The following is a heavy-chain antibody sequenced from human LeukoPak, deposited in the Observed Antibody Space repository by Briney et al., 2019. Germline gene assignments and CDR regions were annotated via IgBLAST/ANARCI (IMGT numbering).Heavy chain of an antibody. CDR2: IVYDGSHQ. CDR1: GFTFSSYS. Sequence: PGGSLRLSCAASGFTFSSYSMNWVRQAPGKGLEWVAVIVYDGSHQYYTDSLKGRFTISRDNSKNTVFLQMDSLRAEDTGVYYCVKGSGTNDYGMDTWGQGTTVTVPS. D-gene: IGHD3-10*01. V-gene: IGHV3-30*18. CDR3: VKGSGTNDYGMDT. J-gene: IGHJ6*02.